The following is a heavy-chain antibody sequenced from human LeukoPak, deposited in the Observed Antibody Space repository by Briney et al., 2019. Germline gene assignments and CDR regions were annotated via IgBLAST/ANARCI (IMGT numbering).Heavy chain of an antibody. Sequence: GGSLRLSCAASGFTFSSYAMSWVRQAPGKGLEWVSAISGSGGSTYYADSVKGRFTISRDNSKNTLYLQMNSLRAEDTALYYCAKGGSSGYKRLDYFDYWGQGTLVTVSS. CDR2: ISGSGGST. CDR3: AKGGSSGYKRLDYFDY. V-gene: IGHV3-23*01. J-gene: IGHJ4*02. CDR1: GFTFSSYA. D-gene: IGHD3-22*01.